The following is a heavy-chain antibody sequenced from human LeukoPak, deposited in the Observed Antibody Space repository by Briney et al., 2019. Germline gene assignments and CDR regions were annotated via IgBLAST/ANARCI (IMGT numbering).Heavy chain of an antibody. CDR3: ARQDSDDYTFDY. Sequence: PGGSLRLSCAASGFSVGTNYMSWVRQAPGKGLEWVSVVYSGGSTYYADSVKGRFTISRDNSKNTLYLQMNSLRAEDTAVYYCARQDSDDYTFDYWGQGTLVTVSS. J-gene: IGHJ4*02. CDR1: GFSVGTNY. V-gene: IGHV3-53*01. CDR2: VYSGGST. D-gene: IGHD4-17*01.